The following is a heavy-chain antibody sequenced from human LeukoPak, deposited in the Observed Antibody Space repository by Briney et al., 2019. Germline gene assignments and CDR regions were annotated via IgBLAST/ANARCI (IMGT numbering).Heavy chain of an antibody. CDR1: GGSISSSSYY. Sequence: SETLFLTCTVSGGSISSSSYYWGWIRQPPGKGLEWIGSIYYSGSTYYNPSLKSRVTMSVDTSKNQFSLKLSSVTAADTAVYYCARTKYYYGSGTPDYWGQGTLVTVSS. D-gene: IGHD3-10*01. V-gene: IGHV4-39*01. CDR2: IYYSGST. CDR3: ARTKYYYGSGTPDY. J-gene: IGHJ4*02.